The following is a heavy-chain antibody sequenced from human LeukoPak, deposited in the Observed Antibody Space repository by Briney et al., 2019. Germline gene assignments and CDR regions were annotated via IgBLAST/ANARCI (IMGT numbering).Heavy chain of an antibody. Sequence: AGFLRLSCAASGFTFSSYWMSWVRQAPGKGLEWGANIKQDGSEKYYVDSVKGRFTISRDNAKNSLYLQMNSLRAEDTAVYYCARGYHYDSSRYFDFWGQGTLVTVSS. J-gene: IGHJ4*02. CDR3: ARGYHYDSSRYFDF. CDR1: GFTFSSYW. D-gene: IGHD3-22*01. V-gene: IGHV3-7*01. CDR2: IKQDGSEK.